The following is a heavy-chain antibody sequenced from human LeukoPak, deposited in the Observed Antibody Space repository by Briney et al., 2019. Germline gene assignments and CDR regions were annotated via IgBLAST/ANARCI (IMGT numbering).Heavy chain of an antibody. D-gene: IGHD3-10*01. CDR2: IDTTTSYK. CDR1: GFTFSTHG. Sequence: GGSVRLSCAASGFTFSTHGRNWVRQAPGKGLEWVSFIDTTTSYKYYADSVKGRFTISRDNAKNSLYLQMNSLRADDTAFYYCARGRSITILRGVAISDGFDIWGQGTMVTVSS. V-gene: IGHV3-21*01. CDR3: ARGRSITILRGVAISDGFDI. J-gene: IGHJ3*02.